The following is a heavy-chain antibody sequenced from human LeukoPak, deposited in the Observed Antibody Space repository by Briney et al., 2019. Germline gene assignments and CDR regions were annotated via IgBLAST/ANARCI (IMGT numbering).Heavy chain of an antibody. V-gene: IGHV4-39*01. Sequence: SETLSLTCTVSGGSISSYYWSRIRQPPGKGLEWIGSIYYSGSTYYNPSLKSRVTISVDTSKNQFSLKLSSVTAADTAVYYCARYYYDSSGYSSDFDYWGQGTLVTVSS. CDR2: IYYSGST. CDR1: GGSISSYY. J-gene: IGHJ4*02. CDR3: ARYYYDSSGYSSDFDY. D-gene: IGHD3-22*01.